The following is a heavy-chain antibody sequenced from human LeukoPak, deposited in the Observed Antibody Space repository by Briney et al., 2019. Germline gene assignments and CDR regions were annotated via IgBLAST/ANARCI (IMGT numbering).Heavy chain of an antibody. CDR3: ARVGYCSGRSCNYFDY. V-gene: IGHV3-23*01. D-gene: IGHD2-15*01. CDR2: ISGSGGST. Sequence: GGTLRLSCAASGFTFSSYGMSGLREAPGKGLEWGSAISGSGGSTYYADSVKGRFTISRDNSKNTLDLQMNSLRAEDTAVYYCARVGYCSGRSCNYFDYWGQGTLVTVSS. J-gene: IGHJ4*02. CDR1: GFTFSSYG.